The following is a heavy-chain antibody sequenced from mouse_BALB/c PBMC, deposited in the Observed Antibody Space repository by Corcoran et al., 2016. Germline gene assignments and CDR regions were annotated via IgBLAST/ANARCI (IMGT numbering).Heavy chain of an antibody. CDR3: ARYYRYDVDF. Sequence: QVQLQQSGAELMKPGASVKISCKATGYTFGSYWIEWVKQRPGHGLEWIGEILPGSGSTNYNEKFKGKATFTEDTSSNTAYMQLSSLTSEESAVYYCARYYRYDVDFWGQGTTLTVSS. CDR2: ILPGSGST. J-gene: IGHJ2*01. V-gene: IGHV1-9*01. CDR1: GYTFGSYW. D-gene: IGHD2-14*01.